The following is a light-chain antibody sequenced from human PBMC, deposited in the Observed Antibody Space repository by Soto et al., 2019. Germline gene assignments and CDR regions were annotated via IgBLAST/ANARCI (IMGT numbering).Light chain of an antibody. CDR3: QQYDTYWT. V-gene: IGKV1-5*03. Sequence: DIQMTQSPSTLSASVGDRVTITCRASQSINNWLAWYQQKPGKAPKLLIYKASNLDIGVPSRFSGSGSGTEFTLTISSLQLDEFATYYCQQYDTYWTFGQGTKVEIK. CDR2: KAS. CDR1: QSINNW. J-gene: IGKJ1*01.